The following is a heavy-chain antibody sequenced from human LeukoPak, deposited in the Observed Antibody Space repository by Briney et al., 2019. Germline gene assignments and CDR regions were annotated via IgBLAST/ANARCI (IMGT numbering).Heavy chain of an antibody. J-gene: IGHJ5*02. D-gene: IGHD3-3*01. V-gene: IGHV1-18*04. Sequence: ASVKVSFKASDYTFTSYGISWVRQAPGQGLEWMGWISAYNGNTNYAQKLQGRVTMTTDTSTSTAYMELRSLRSDDTAVYYCARVRTYYDFWRGYYVGWFDPWGQGTLVTVSS. CDR3: ARVRTYYDFWRGYYVGWFDP. CDR2: ISAYNGNT. CDR1: DYTFTSYG.